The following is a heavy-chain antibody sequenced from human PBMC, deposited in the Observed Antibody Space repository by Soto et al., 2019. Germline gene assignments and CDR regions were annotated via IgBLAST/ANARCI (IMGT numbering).Heavy chain of an antibody. CDR2: ISGSGGST. CDR1: GFTFISYA. CDR3: AKDINYDFWSGYYDY. V-gene: IGHV3-23*01. J-gene: IGHJ4*02. D-gene: IGHD3-3*01. Sequence: GSLRLSCAASGFTFISYAMIWVRQAPGKGLEWASAISGSGGSTYYADSVKGRFTISRDNSKNTLYLQMNSLRAEDTAVYYCAKDINYDFWSGYYDYWGQGTLVTVSS.